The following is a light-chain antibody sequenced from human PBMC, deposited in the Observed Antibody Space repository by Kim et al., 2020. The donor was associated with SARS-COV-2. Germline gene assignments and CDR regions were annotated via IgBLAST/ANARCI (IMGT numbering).Light chain of an antibody. CDR2: WAS. Sequence: ATINCKSSQNILYSSNNKNYLAWYQQKPGQSPKLLLYWASTRESGVPDRFRGSGSGTDFTLTIDNMQAEDVAVYYCQQYYSTLWTFGQGTKVDIK. J-gene: IGKJ1*01. CDR1: QNILYSSNNKNY. V-gene: IGKV4-1*01. CDR3: QQYYSTLWT.